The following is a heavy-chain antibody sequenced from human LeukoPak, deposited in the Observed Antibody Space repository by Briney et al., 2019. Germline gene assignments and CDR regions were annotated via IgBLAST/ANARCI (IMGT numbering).Heavy chain of an antibody. J-gene: IGHJ4*02. CDR1: GFTVSNNY. Sequence: PGGSLRLSCVVSGFTVSNNYMSWVRQAPRKGLEWVSPIYSGGSTYYADSVKGRFTISRDNSKNTVCLQMNSLRAEDTAMYYCARRDDHNGRDYWGQGTLVTVSS. D-gene: IGHD5-24*01. CDR2: IYSGGST. V-gene: IGHV3-53*01. CDR3: ARRDDHNGRDY.